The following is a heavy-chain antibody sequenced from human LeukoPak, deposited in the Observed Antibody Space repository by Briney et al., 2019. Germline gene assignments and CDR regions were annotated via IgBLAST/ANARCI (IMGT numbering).Heavy chain of an antibody. J-gene: IGHJ5*02. CDR2: ISAYNGNT. CDR3: ARAHRYTSGRDNWFDP. Sequence: ASVKVSCKASGYTFISYGISWVRQAPGQGLEWMGWISAYNGNTNYTQKFQGRVTMTTDTSTSTAYMELRGLRSDDTAVYYCARAHRYTSGRDNWFDPWGQGTLVTVSS. D-gene: IGHD6-19*01. CDR1: GYTFISYG. V-gene: IGHV1-18*01.